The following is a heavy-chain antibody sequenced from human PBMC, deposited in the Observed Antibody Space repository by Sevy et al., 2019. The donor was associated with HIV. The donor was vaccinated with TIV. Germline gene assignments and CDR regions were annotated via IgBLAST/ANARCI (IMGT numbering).Heavy chain of an antibody. CDR1: GFTFSSYA. Sequence: GGSLRLSCAASGFTFSSYAMSWVRQAPGKGLEWVSAISGSGGRTYYADSVKGRVTISRDNSKNTLYLQMNSLRAEDTAVYYCAKDESGFGEFYFDYWGQGTLVTVSS. J-gene: IGHJ4*02. CDR3: AKDESGFGEFYFDY. CDR2: ISGSGGRT. D-gene: IGHD3-10*01. V-gene: IGHV3-23*01.